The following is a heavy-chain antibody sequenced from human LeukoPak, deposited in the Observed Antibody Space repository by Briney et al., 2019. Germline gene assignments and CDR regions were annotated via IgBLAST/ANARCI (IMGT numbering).Heavy chain of an antibody. V-gene: IGHV1-46*01. CDR1: GYTFTSYY. Sequence: GASVKVSCKASGYTFTSYYMHWVRQAPGQGLEWMGIINPSGGSTSYAQKFQGRVTMTRDTSISTAYMELRRLRSDDTAVYYCARDHLRGESAGGYHFDNWGQGALVTVSA. CDR3: ARDHLRGESAGGYHFDN. J-gene: IGHJ4*02. D-gene: IGHD5-18*01. CDR2: INPSGGST.